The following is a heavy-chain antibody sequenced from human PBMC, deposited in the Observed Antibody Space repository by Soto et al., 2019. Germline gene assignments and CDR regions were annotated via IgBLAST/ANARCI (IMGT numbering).Heavy chain of an antibody. J-gene: IGHJ4*02. V-gene: IGHV3-23*01. D-gene: IGHD5-12*01. CDR1: GFTLSTYA. CDR3: AKDHDEDFGYDLDYFNY. Sequence: LRLSCVASGFTLSTYAMSWVRQAPGKGLEWVSGITGSGGSTYYADSVKSRFTISRDNAKNSLYLEMNSLRSEDTALYYCAKDHDEDFGYDLDYFNYWGRGTLVTVSS. CDR2: ITGSGGST.